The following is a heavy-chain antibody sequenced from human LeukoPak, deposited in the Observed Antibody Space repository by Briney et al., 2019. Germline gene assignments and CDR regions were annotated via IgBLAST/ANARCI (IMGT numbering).Heavy chain of an antibody. CDR1: GFTFSGAW. V-gene: IGHV3-23*01. Sequence: GGSLRLSCAASGFTFSGAWMCRVRQAPGKGLEWVSAIGGSSDFTYYAENVKGRFTISRDNSKETLYLQMNSLRAEDTAVYYCAKADRGWGVITKDWGQGTLVTVSS. CDR2: IGGSSDFT. D-gene: IGHD3-10*01. CDR3: AKADRGWGVITKD. J-gene: IGHJ4*02.